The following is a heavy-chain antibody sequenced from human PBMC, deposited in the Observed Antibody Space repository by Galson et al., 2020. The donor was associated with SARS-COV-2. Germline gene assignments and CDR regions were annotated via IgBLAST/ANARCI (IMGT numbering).Heavy chain of an antibody. CDR1: GYTFTSYD. CDR3: ATPVYYYDSSGYYSNAFDI. J-gene: IGHJ3*02. D-gene: IGHD3-22*01. CDR2: MNPNSGNT. V-gene: IGHV1-8*01. Sequence: ASVKVSCKASGYTFTSYDINWVRQATGQGLEWMGWMNPNSGNTGYAQKFQGRVTMTRNTSISTAYMELSSLRSEDTAVYYCATPVYYYDSSGYYSNAFDIWGQGTMVTVSS.